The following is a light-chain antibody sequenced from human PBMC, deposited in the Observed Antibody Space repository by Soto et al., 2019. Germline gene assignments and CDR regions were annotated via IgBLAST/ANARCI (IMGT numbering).Light chain of an antibody. CDR1: QRVLYSSNNKHY. CDR2: WAS. Sequence: DIVMTQSPDSLSVSLGERATINCKSSQRVLYSSNNKHYLAWYQQKPGQPPKLLIYWASTRESGVPDRFSGSGSGTDFTLTISSLQAEDVAVYYCQQYDSTPLTFGGGTKVEIK. CDR3: QQYDSTPLT. J-gene: IGKJ4*01. V-gene: IGKV4-1*01.